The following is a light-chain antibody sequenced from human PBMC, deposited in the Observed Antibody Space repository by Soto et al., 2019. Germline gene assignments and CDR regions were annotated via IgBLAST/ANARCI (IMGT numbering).Light chain of an antibody. Sequence: EIVLTQSPGTLSLSPGERATLSCRASQSVSSSYLAWYQQKPGQAPRLLIYGASSRATGLPHRFSGSGSGTDFTLTISRLEPEDFAVYYCQQYGSSPGTFGGGTKVEIK. CDR2: GAS. CDR3: QQYGSSPGT. V-gene: IGKV3-20*01. CDR1: QSVSSSY. J-gene: IGKJ4*02.